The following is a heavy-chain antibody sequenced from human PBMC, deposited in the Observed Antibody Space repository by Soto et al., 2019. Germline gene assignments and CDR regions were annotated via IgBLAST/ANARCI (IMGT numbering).Heavy chain of an antibody. V-gene: IGHV3-74*01. CDR2: IKSDGSST. CDR3: ARSDWFDP. J-gene: IGHJ5*02. CDR1: GFTFSTYW. Sequence: GGSLRLSCAASGFTFSTYWMHWVRQAPGKGLVWVSRIKSDGSSTSYADSVKGHFTISRDNAKNTLYLQMNSLRVEDTAVYYCARSDWFDPWGQGTLVTVSS.